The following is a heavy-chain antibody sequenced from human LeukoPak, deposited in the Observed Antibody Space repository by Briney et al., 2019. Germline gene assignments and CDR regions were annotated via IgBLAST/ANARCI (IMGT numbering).Heavy chain of an antibody. CDR1: GFTFDDYA. CDR3: ARATYYDFWSGYYGFDY. V-gene: IGHV3-9*01. D-gene: IGHD3-3*01. J-gene: IGHJ4*02. CDR2: ISWNSGSI. Sequence: GESLRLSCAASGFTFDDYAMHWVRQAPGKGLEWVSGISWNSGSIGYADSVKGRFTISRDNAKNSLYLQMNSLRAEDTAVYYCARATYYDFWSGYYGFDYWGQGTLVTVSS.